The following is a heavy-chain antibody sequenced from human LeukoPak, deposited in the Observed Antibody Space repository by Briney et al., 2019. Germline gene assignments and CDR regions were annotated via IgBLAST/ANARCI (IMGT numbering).Heavy chain of an antibody. V-gene: IGHV7-4-1*02. CDR1: GYTFTSYA. Sequence: ASVTVSCKPSGYTFTSYAMNWVRQAPGQGLEWMGWINTNTGNPTYAQGFTGRFVFSLDTSVSTTYLQISSLKAEDTAVYYCARDKPRGAIAVWGQGTTVTVSS. J-gene: IGHJ6*02. CDR2: INTNTGNP. D-gene: IGHD2-2*02. CDR3: ARDKPRGAIAV.